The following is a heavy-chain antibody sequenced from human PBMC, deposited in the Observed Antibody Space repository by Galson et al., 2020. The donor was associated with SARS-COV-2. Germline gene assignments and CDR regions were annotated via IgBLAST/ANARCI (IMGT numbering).Heavy chain of an antibody. CDR1: GFTFTSDW. J-gene: IGHJ1*01. CDR3: AREDDSSGSLVGL. CDR2: IRQGGSAQ. D-gene: IGHD6-19*01. Sequence: GGSLRLSCAASGFTFTSDWMHWVRQAPGKGPEWVANIRQGGSAQFYVDSVKGRFTISRDNAKTSLFLQMNSLGAEGTAVYYCAREDDSSGSLVGLWGQGTLVTVFS. V-gene: IGHV3-7*01.